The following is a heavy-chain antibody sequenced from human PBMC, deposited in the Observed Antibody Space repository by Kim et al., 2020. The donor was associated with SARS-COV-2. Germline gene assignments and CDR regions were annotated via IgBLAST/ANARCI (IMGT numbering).Heavy chain of an antibody. J-gene: IGHJ5*02. CDR1: GFTVSSNY. CDR2: IYSGGST. V-gene: IGHV3-53*01. CDR3: AREIYYYGSGSYFYWFDP. Sequence: GGSLRLSCAASGFTVSSNYMSWVRQAPGKGLEWVSVIYSGGSTYYADSVKGRFTISRDNSKNTLYLQMNSLRAEDTAVYYCAREIYYYGSGSYFYWFDPWGQGTLVTVSS. D-gene: IGHD3-10*01.